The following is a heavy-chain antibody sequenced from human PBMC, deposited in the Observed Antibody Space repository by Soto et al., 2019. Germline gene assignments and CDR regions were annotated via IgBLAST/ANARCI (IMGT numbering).Heavy chain of an antibody. CDR1: GFSLSNARMG. CDR3: ARISMVPYYGMDV. Sequence: SGPTLVNPTETLTLTCTVSGFSLSNARMGVSWIRQPPGKALEWLAHIFSNDEKSYSTSLKSRLTISKDTSKSQVVLTMTNMDPVDTATYYCARISMVPYYGMDVWGQGTTVTVSS. D-gene: IGHD3-10*01. V-gene: IGHV2-26*01. CDR2: IFSNDEK. J-gene: IGHJ6*02.